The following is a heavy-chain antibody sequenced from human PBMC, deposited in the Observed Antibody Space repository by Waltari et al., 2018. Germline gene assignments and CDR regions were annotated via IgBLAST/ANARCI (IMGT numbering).Heavy chain of an antibody. Sequence: QVQLQESGPGLVKPSETLSLTCTVSGGSISGHYWSWIRQPPGQGLEWIGYIYYSGSTNYNPSLKSRVTISVDTSKNQFSLKLSSVTAADTAVYYCARERVGATYFDYWGQGTLVTVSS. CDR1: GGSISGHY. J-gene: IGHJ4*02. D-gene: IGHD1-26*01. V-gene: IGHV4-59*11. CDR3: ARERVGATYFDY. CDR2: IYYSGST.